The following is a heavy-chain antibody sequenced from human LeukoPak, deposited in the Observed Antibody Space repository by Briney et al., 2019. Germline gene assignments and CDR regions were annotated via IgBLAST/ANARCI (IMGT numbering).Heavy chain of an antibody. CDR1: GFTFSDYW. V-gene: IGHV3-74*01. Sequence: GGSLRLSCAASGFTFSDYWMHWVRQAPGKGLVWVSRISNDGSTTTYADSVRGRFTISRDNAKNTLYLQMNSLRAEDTAVYYCARAGDYDILTGTGYYGMDVWGQGTTVTVSS. CDR2: ISNDGSTT. CDR3: ARAGDYDILTGTGYYGMDV. J-gene: IGHJ6*02. D-gene: IGHD3-9*01.